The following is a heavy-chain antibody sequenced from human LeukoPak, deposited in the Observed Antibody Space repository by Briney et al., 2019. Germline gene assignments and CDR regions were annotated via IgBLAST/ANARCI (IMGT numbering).Heavy chain of an antibody. CDR2: IWYDGSNK. Sequence: QPGRSLRLSCAASGFTFSSYGMHWVRQAPGEGLEWVAVIWYDGSNKYYADSVKGRFTISRDNSKNTLYLQMNSLRAEDTAVYYCAKVLGYGDYGHFDYWGQGTLVTVSS. J-gene: IGHJ4*02. CDR1: GFTFSSYG. V-gene: IGHV3-33*06. CDR3: AKVLGYGDYGHFDY. D-gene: IGHD4-17*01.